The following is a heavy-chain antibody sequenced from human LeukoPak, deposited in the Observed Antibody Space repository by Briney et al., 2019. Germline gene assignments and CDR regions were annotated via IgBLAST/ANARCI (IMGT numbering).Heavy chain of an antibody. CDR2: IWYDGSRK. D-gene: IGHD3-22*01. J-gene: IGHJ4*02. V-gene: IGHV3-33*08. CDR3: ARVADSSGYSTDF. CDR1: GVTFSSYG. Sequence: PGGSLRLSCAASGVTFSSYGMHWVRQAPGKGLEWVAVIWYDGSRKYYADSVKGRFTISRDDSKNTLYLQMNSLRAEDTAVYYCARVADSSGYSTDFWGQGTLVTVSS.